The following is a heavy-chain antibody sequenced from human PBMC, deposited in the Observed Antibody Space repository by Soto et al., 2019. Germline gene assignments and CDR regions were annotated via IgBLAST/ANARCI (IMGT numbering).Heavy chain of an antibody. Sequence: QVQLVQSGAEVKKPGASVKVSCKASGYNFIDYDINWMRQSTGPGLEWMGWMTPNSRNTGYAQKFQGRVTLTRDTSIGTAYMELSSLKTEDTAVYYFSSNPYGSGLFAPWGQGTLVTVSS. CDR2: MTPNSRNT. V-gene: IGHV1-8*01. CDR3: SSNPYGSGLFAP. CDR1: GYNFIDYD. J-gene: IGHJ5*02. D-gene: IGHD6-19*01.